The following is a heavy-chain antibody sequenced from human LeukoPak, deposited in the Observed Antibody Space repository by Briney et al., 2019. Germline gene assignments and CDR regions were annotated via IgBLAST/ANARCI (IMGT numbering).Heavy chain of an antibody. CDR1: GGSISSSSYY. J-gene: IGHJ6*02. CDR3: ARAVTMVRGLIYYGMDV. Sequence: SETLSLTCTVSGGSISSSSYYWGWIRQPPGKGLEWIGSSYYSGSTYYNPSLKSRVTISVDTSKNQFSLKLSSVTAADTAVYYCARAVTMVRGLIYYGMDVWGQGTTVTVSS. V-gene: IGHV4-39*01. CDR2: SYYSGST. D-gene: IGHD3-10*01.